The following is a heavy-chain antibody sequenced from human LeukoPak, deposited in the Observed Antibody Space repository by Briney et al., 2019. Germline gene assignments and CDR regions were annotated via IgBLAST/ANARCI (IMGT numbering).Heavy chain of an antibody. D-gene: IGHD1-26*01. CDR3: ARGGATLLTFLRHWYFDL. CDR1: GGSFSGYY. J-gene: IGHJ2*01. CDR2: INQSGST. V-gene: IGHV4-34*01. Sequence: SETLSLTCAVYGGSFSGYYWSWIRQAPGKGLEWIGEINQSGSTNYNPSLKSRVTISVDPSKNQFSLKLSSVTAADTAVYYCARGGATLLTFLRHWYFDLWGRGTLVTVSS.